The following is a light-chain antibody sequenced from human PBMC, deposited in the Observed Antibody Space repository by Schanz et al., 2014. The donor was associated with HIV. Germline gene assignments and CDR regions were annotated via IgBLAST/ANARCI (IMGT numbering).Light chain of an antibody. CDR2: DVN. CDR1: GSDIGGYNF. V-gene: IGLV2-14*03. CDR3: SSYAGSKNL. J-gene: IGLJ2*01. Sequence: QSALTQPASVSASPGQSITISCTGTGSDIGGYNFVSWYQQCPGKAPKLVIFDVNNRPAGISSRFSGSKSGNTASLTISGLQPEDECDYFCSSYAGSKNLFGGGTKVTVL.